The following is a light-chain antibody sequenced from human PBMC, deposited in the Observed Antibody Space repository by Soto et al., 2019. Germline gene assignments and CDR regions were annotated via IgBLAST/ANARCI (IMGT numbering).Light chain of an antibody. CDR1: RDIGNF. J-gene: IGKJ5*01. V-gene: IGKV1-39*01. CDR3: QQSYSTPIT. CDR2: AAS. Sequence: DIQMTQSPSSLSASAGDRIIITCRASRDIGNFVNWYQQTPGKAPKLLIYAASSLQSGVPSRFSGSASWTDFTLTISSLQPEDFATYYCQQSYSTPITFGQGTRLEIK.